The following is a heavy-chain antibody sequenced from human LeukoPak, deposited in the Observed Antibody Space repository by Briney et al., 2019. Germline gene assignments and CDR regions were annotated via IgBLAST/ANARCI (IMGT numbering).Heavy chain of an antibody. V-gene: IGHV3-11*03. D-gene: IGHD5-24*01. CDR2: ISSSSSYT. J-gene: IGHJ3*02. CDR1: GFTFSDYY. CDR3: AGGWLQWDDAFDI. Sequence: GGSLRLSCAASGFTFSDYYMSWIRQAPGKGLEWVSYISSSSSYTNYADSVKGRFTISRDNAKNSLYLQTNSLRAEDTAVYYCAGGWLQWDDAFDIWGQGTMVTVSS.